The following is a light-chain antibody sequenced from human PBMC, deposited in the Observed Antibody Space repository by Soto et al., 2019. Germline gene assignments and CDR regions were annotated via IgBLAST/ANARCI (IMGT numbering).Light chain of an antibody. CDR1: QSINDNY. CDR2: DAS. Sequence: PGARATLSCGASQSINDNYLAWYQQKPGLAPRLLIYDASTRATGIPDRFSGSGSGTDFTLTISRLEPEDFAMYYCQQYSNFPPNTFGHGTKVHIK. V-gene: IGKV3D-20*01. CDR3: QQYSNFPPNT. J-gene: IGKJ2*01.